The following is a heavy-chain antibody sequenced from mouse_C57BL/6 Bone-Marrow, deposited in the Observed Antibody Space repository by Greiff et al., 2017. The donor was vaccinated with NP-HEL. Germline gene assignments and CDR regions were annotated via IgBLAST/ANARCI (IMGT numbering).Heavy chain of an antibody. CDR3: ARHGRGPPTAQAYYFDY. J-gene: IGHJ2*01. CDR2: FYPGSGSI. D-gene: IGHD3-2*02. Sequence: QVQLQQSGAELVKPGASVKLSCKASGYTFTEYTINWVKQRSGQGLEWIGWFYPGSGSIKYNEKFKDKATLTADKSSSTVYMELSRLTSEDSAVYFCARHGRGPPTAQAYYFDYWGQGTTFTVSS. CDR1: GYTFTEYT. V-gene: IGHV1-62-2*01.